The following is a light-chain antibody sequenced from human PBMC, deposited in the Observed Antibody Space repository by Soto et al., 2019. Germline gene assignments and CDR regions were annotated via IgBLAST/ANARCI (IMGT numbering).Light chain of an antibody. CDR3: QQYNDWLT. Sequence: EIVMTQSPATLSVSPGEGATLSCRASQSIYSDLAWYQQKPGQAPRLLIYDASTRAPGIPARFSGSGSGTEFTLTISSLQSEDFALYYCQQYNDWLTFGGGIKVEI. J-gene: IGKJ4*01. V-gene: IGKV3-15*01. CDR2: DAS. CDR1: QSIYSD.